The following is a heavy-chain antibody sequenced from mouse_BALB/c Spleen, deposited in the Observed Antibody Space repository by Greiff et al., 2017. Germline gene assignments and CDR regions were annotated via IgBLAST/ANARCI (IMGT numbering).Heavy chain of an antibody. D-gene: IGHD2-1*01. J-gene: IGHJ2*01. Sequence: KQSGSELVRPGASVKLSCKASGYTFTSYWMHWVKQRHGQGLEWIGNIYPGSGSTNYDEKFKSKGTLTVDTSSSTAYMHLSSLTSEDSAVYYCTRGAYGNYDYWGQGTTLTVSS. CDR2: IYPGSGST. CDR1: GYTFTSYW. CDR3: TRGAYGNYDY. V-gene: IGHV1S22*01.